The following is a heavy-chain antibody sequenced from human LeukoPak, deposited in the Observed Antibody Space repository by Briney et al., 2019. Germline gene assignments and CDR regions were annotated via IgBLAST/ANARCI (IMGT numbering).Heavy chain of an antibody. J-gene: IGHJ4*02. D-gene: IGHD6-13*01. Sequence: GGSLRLSCAASGFTFDDYTMHWVRQAPGKGLEWVSLITWDDGSTYYAGSVKGRFTISRDNSKNSLYLQMNSLGTEDTALYYCAKDSGGYSSSNNHFDYWGQGTLVTVSS. V-gene: IGHV3-43*01. CDR3: AKDSGGYSSSNNHFDY. CDR2: ITWDDGST. CDR1: GFTFDDYT.